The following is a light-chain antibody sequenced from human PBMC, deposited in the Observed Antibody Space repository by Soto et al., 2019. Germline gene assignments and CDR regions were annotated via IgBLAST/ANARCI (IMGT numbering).Light chain of an antibody. V-gene: IGKV1-33*01. CDR3: QQYDNLPLT. CDR1: QDISNY. Sequence: DIQMTQSPSSLSASVGDRVTITCQASQDISNYLNWYQQKPGKAPKLLIYDASNLETRVTSRFSGSGSVTDFTFTISSLQPEDIATYYCQQYDNLPLTFGGGTKVEIK. CDR2: DAS. J-gene: IGKJ4*01.